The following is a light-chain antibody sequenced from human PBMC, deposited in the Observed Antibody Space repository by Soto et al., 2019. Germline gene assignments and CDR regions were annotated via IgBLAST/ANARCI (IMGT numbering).Light chain of an antibody. V-gene: IGKV1-5*01. J-gene: IGKJ4*01. Sequence: DIQMTQSPSTLSSSVGARLTMTRRASQSISSWLAWYQQKPGKAPKLLIYDASSLESGVTSRFSGSRSGAEFTLTINSLQSEDFAVYYCQHYNNWPLTFGGGTKVEIK. CDR3: QHYNNWPLT. CDR2: DAS. CDR1: QSISSW.